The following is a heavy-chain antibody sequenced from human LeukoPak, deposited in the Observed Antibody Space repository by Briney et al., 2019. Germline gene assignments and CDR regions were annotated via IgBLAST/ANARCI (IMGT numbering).Heavy chain of an antibody. CDR3: ARIGEYG. CDR2: MNPNSGNT. J-gene: IGHJ4*03. D-gene: IGHD3-10*01. V-gene: IGHV1-8*01. CDR1: GYTFTSYD. Sequence: GASVKVSCKASGYTFTSYDINGVRQATGQGLECVGWMNPNSGNTGYAQKFQGKVTLTRNSSTSTAYMELSSMRSEDTDVYYCARIGEYGWGDGTLVTLSS.